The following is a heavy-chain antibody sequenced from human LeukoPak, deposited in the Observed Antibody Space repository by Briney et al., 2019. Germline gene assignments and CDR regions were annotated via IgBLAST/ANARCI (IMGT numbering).Heavy chain of an antibody. CDR1: GFTFSSYG. Sequence: PGGSLRLACAASGFTFSSYGMHWVRQAPGKGLEWVAVISYDGSNKYYADSVKGRFTISRDNSKNTLYLQMNSLRAEDTAVYYCAKTARPYYYDSSGYWGPDYWGQGTLVTVSS. CDR2: ISYDGSNK. J-gene: IGHJ4*02. CDR3: AKTARPYYYDSSGYWGPDY. V-gene: IGHV3-30*18. D-gene: IGHD3-22*01.